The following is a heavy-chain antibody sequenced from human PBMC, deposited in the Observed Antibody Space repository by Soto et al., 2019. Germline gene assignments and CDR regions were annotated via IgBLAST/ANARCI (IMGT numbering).Heavy chain of an antibody. Sequence: TWGSMRLSCTASGFTFNNKWMHWVRQAPGKGLVWLSRIDGAAATTNYADSVKGRFTISRDNAKNIVFLHVNGLTDEDTAGYYCARGGAMGVDYWGQGTLVTVSS. CDR3: ARGGAMGVDY. CDR2: IDGAAATT. CDR1: GFTFNNKW. J-gene: IGHJ4*02. D-gene: IGHD1-26*01. V-gene: IGHV3-74*01.